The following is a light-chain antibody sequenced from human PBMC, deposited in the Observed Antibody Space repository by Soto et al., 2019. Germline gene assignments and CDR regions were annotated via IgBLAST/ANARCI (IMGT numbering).Light chain of an antibody. CDR3: FSYAGSSTYV. CDR1: SSDVGSYDL. Sequence: QSALTQPASVSGSPGQSITISCTGTSSDVGSYDLVSWYHQHPGKVPKLMIYADTNQPSGISDRFSGSKSGNTASLTISGLHANDEADYFCFSYAGSSTYVFGAGTKLTVL. J-gene: IGLJ1*01. CDR2: ADT. V-gene: IGLV2-23*01.